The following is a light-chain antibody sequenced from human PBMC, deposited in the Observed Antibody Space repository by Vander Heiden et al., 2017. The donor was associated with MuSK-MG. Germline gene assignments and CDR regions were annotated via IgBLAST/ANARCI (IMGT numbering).Light chain of an antibody. V-gene: IGKV1-NL1*01. J-gene: IGKJ1*01. CDR2: LAS. Sequence: DIQMTQSPSSLSASVGDSVTVTCRASQGVDISVAWYQQKPGKAPRLLLYLASKLESGVPSTFSGSGSGTEFTLTISSLQPEDFATYYCQQYYDTQWTFGQGTKVEVK. CDR1: QGVDIS. CDR3: QQYYDTQWT.